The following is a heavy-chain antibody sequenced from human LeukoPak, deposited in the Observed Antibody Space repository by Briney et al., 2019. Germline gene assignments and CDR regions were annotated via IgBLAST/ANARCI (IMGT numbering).Heavy chain of an antibody. CDR2: TRSKANSYAT. Sequence: GGSLRLSCAASGFTFSDHYMDWVRQAPGKGLEWVGRTRSKANSYATAYAASVKGRFTISRDDSKNTAYLQMNSLKTEDTAVYYCTSPGRYSSTDYWGQGTLVTVSS. V-gene: IGHV3-73*01. J-gene: IGHJ4*02. CDR3: TSPGRYSSTDY. CDR1: GFTFSDHY. D-gene: IGHD6-19*01.